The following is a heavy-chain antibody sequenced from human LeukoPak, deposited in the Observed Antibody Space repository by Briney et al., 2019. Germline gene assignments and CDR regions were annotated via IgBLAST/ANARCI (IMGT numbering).Heavy chain of an antibody. Sequence: GGSLRLSCAASGFTFDDYAMHWVRQAPGKGLEWVSGISWNSGSIGYADSVKGRFTISRDNAKNSLYLQMNSLRAEDTALYYCAARPGYDILTDYYNYWGQGTLVTVSS. CDR2: ISWNSGSI. J-gene: IGHJ4*02. D-gene: IGHD3-9*01. CDR1: GFTFDDYA. V-gene: IGHV3-9*01. CDR3: AARPGYDILTDYYNY.